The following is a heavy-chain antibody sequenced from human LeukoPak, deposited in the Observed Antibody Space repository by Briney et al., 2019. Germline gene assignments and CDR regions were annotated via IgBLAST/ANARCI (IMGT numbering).Heavy chain of an antibody. CDR3: AKDGSWGDYQFYFYMDV. J-gene: IGHJ6*03. Sequence: GGSLRLSCEASGFTFASFAMSWVRQAPGKGLEWVSGISGSGYYTYYAHSVRGRFTISRDNSKNTPYIEMNSLRAEDTALYFCAKDGSWGDYQFYFYMDVWGKGTTVTVSS. D-gene: IGHD2-2*01. V-gene: IGHV3-23*01. CDR2: ISGSGYYT. CDR1: GFTFASFA.